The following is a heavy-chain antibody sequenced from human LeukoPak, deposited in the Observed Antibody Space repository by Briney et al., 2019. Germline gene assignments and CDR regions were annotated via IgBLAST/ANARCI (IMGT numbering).Heavy chain of an antibody. CDR2: ISASGGST. Sequence: GGSLRLSCAASGFTFSSSAMSWVRQVPGKGLEWVSGISASGGSTSYADSVQGRFTISRDNSKSTLCLQMNSLRAEDTAVYYCAREGPRGNSQFDYWGQGTLVTVSS. D-gene: IGHD2/OR15-2a*01. CDR3: AREGPRGNSQFDY. V-gene: IGHV3-23*01. J-gene: IGHJ4*02. CDR1: GFTFSSSA.